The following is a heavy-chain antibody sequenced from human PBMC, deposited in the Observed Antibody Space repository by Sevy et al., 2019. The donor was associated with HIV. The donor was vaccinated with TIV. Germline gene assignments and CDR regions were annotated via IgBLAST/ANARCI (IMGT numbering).Heavy chain of an antibody. V-gene: IGHV4-39*01. CDR2: IYYSGST. D-gene: IGHD2-15*01. Sequence: SENLSLTCTVSGGSISSSSYYWGWIRQPPGKGLEWIGSIYYSGSTYYNPSLKSRVTISVDTSKNQFSLKLSSVTAAHTAVYYCASQPLVSATHGMDVWGQGTSVTVSS. J-gene: IGHJ6*02. CDR1: GGSISSSSYY. CDR3: ASQPLVSATHGMDV.